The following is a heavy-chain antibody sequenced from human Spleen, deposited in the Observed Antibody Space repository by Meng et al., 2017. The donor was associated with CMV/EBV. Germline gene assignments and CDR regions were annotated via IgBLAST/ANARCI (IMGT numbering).Heavy chain of an antibody. CDR3: AGRYCSSTSCYTDYYYGMDV. V-gene: IGHV4-39*07. CDR2: IYYSGST. Sequence: SETLSLTCIVSGGSISSSSYYWGWIRQPPGKGLEWIGSIYYSGSTYYNPSLKSRVTISVDTSKKQFSLKLSSVTAADTAVYYCAGRYCSSTSCYTDYYYGMDVWGQGTTVTVSS. D-gene: IGHD2-2*02. CDR1: GGSISSSSYY. J-gene: IGHJ6*02.